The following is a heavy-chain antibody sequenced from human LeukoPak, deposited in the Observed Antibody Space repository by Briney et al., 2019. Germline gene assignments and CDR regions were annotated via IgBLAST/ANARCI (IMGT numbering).Heavy chain of an antibody. CDR2: IIPIFGSA. Sequence: GASVKVSCKASGGTFSSYAISWVRQAPGHGLEWMVGIIPIFGSANYAQKFHGRVTITTDESTSTAYMELSSLRSEDTAVYYCARSPYCSSTSCYMLELQEGYYYMDVWGKGTTVTVSS. CDR3: ARSPYCSSTSCYMLELQEGYYYMDV. V-gene: IGHV1-69*05. J-gene: IGHJ6*03. D-gene: IGHD2-2*02. CDR1: GGTFSSYA.